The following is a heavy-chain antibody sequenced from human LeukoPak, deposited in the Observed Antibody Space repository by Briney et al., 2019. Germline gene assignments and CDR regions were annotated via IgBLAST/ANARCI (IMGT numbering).Heavy chain of an antibody. CDR2: ISPSDGIT. CDR3: AKDDDWGRYKH. Sequence: PGGSLRPSCAASGFTFSNYGMSWVRQAPGKGLEWVSGISPSDGITYYTDSVKGRFTISRDNSKNTQSLQMNSLRAEDTAVYYCAKDDDWGRYKHWGQGTLVTVSS. V-gene: IGHV3-23*01. CDR1: GFTFSNYG. D-gene: IGHD3-16*01. J-gene: IGHJ1*01.